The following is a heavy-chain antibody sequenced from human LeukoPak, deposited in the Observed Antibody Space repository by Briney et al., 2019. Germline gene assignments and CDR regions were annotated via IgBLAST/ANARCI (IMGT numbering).Heavy chain of an antibody. CDR2: ISGSGGST. J-gene: IGHJ4*02. CDR1: GFTFSSYA. Sequence: GGSLRLSCAASGFTFSSYAMGWVRQAPGEGLEWVSSISGSGGSTYYADSVKGRFTISRDNSKNTLYLQMNSLRAEDTAVYYCARLHYDVLTGPFDYWGQGTLVTVSS. V-gene: IGHV3-23*01. CDR3: ARLHYDVLTGPFDY. D-gene: IGHD3-9*01.